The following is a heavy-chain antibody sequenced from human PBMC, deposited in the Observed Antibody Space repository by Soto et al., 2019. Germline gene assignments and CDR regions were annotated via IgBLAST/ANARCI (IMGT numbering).Heavy chain of an antibody. D-gene: IGHD6-13*01. V-gene: IGHV3-9*01. J-gene: IGHJ6*02. Sequence: EVQLVESGGGLVQPGRSLRPSCAASGFTFDDYAMHWVRQAPGKGLEWVSGISWNSGSIGYADSVKGRFTISRDNAKNSLYLQMNSLRAEDTALYYCAKGDSSSFYYGMDVWGQGTTVTVSS. CDR1: GFTFDDYA. CDR3: AKGDSSSFYYGMDV. CDR2: ISWNSGSI.